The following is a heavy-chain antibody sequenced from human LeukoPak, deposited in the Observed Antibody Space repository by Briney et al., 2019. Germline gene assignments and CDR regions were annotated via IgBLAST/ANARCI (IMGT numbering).Heavy chain of an antibody. CDR2: INPNSGGT. Sequence: AASVNVSCKAAGYTFTGYYMHWVRPAPGQGLEWMGWINPNSGGTNSAQKFQGRVTMTRDTSISTAYMELSRLRSDDTAVYYCARDGTAGVDYWGQGTLVTISS. D-gene: IGHD1/OR15-1a*01. CDR3: ARDGTAGVDY. J-gene: IGHJ4*02. CDR1: GYTFTGYY. V-gene: IGHV1-2*02.